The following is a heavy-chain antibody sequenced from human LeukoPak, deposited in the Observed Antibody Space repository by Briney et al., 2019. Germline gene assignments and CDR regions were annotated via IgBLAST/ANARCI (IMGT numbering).Heavy chain of an antibody. J-gene: IGHJ6*02. CDR3: ATVSSSLPGYGDYYYYGMDV. D-gene: IGHD4-17*01. Sequence: ASVKVSCTVSGYTLTELSMHWVRQAPGKGLEWMGGFDPEDGETIYAQKFQGRVTMTEDTSTDTAYMELSSLRSEDTAVYYCATVSSSLPGYGDYYYYGMDVWGQGTTVTVSS. CDR1: GYTLTELS. CDR2: FDPEDGET. V-gene: IGHV1-24*01.